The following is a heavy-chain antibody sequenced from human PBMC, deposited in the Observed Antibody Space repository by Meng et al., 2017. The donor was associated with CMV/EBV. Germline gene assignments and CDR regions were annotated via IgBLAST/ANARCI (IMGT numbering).Heavy chain of an antibody. J-gene: IGHJ6*02. Sequence: GGSLRLSCAASGFTFSSYWMHWVRQAPGKGLEWVSSISSSSSYIYYADSVKGRFTISRDNTKNSLYLQMNSLRAEDTAVYYCARVKCSSTSCYIRDYYYGMDVWGQGTTVTVSS. D-gene: IGHD2-2*02. CDR2: ISSSSSYI. CDR3: ARVKCSSTSCYIRDYYYGMDV. V-gene: IGHV3-21*01. CDR1: GFTFSSYW.